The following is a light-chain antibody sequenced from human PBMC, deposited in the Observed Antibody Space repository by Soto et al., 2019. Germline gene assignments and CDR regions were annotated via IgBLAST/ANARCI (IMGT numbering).Light chain of an antibody. V-gene: IGKV3-20*01. CDR2: GAS. J-gene: IGKJ4*01. CDR1: QSVSSSY. CDR3: QQYGSSPLT. Sequence: EIVLTQSPGTLSLSPGERATLSCRASQSVSSSYLAWYQQQPGQAPRLLIYGASSRATGIPHRFSGSGSGTDFTLTISRLEPDDFAVYYCQQYGSSPLTFSGGTKVAIK.